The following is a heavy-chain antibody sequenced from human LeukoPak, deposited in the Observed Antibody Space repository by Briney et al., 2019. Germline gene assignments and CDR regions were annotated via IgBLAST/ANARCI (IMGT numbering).Heavy chain of an antibody. CDR1: GFTFSSYG. CDR3: AREPAPYHFDY. D-gene: IGHD2-2*01. V-gene: IGHV3-33*01. CDR2: IWYDGSKK. J-gene: IGHJ4*02. Sequence: PGRSLRLSRAASGFTFSSYGMHWVRHTLGKGLEWVAVIWYDGSKKYYGDSVKGRFTISRDNSKNTLYLQMNSLRAEDTAVYYCAREPAPYHFDYWGQGTLVTVSS.